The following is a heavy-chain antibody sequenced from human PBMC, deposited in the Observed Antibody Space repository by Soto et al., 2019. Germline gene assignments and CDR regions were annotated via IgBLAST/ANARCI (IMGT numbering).Heavy chain of an antibody. J-gene: IGHJ6*02. D-gene: IGHD1-26*01. CDR1: GLPLSPYA. CDR2: ISGSGGTT. CDR3: AKPLGGIPPAASYGLDV. V-gene: IGHV3-23*01. Sequence: GRSLRLSCAASGLPLSPYAMSWVRQAPGRGLEWVSTISGSGGTTYYADTVKGRFTILRDNSKNTLYLQMGGLGADDTAAYFCAKPLGGIPPAASYGLDVWGQGTTVTVSS.